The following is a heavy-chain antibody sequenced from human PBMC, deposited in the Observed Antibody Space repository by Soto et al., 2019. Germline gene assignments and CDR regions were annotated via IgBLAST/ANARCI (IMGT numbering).Heavy chain of an antibody. CDR2: ISGGGDST. CDR3: ARGPPIAIGGVIVWEYYHYGMDV. D-gene: IGHD3-16*02. Sequence: PGGSLRLSCAASGFTFSSYAMSWVRQAPGKGLEWVSAISGGGDSTYYADSVKGRFTLSRDNSKNTLYLQMNSLRAEDTAVYYCARGPPIAIGGVIVWEYYHYGMDVWGQGTTVTVSS. J-gene: IGHJ6*02. CDR1: GFTFSSYA. V-gene: IGHV3-23*01.